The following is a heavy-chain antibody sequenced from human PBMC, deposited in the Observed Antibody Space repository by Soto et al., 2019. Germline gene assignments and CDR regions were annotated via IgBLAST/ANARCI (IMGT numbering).Heavy chain of an antibody. CDR2: IWYDGSNK. CDR1: GFTFSSYG. CDR3: SGEYDSSGYSGY. J-gene: IGHJ4*02. D-gene: IGHD3-22*01. Sequence: LRLSCAASGFTFSSYGMHWVRQAPGKGLEWVAVIWYDGSNKYYADSVKGRFTISRDNSKSTLYLQMNSLRAEDTAVYYCSGEYDSSGYSGYWGQGTLVTVSS. V-gene: IGHV3-33*01.